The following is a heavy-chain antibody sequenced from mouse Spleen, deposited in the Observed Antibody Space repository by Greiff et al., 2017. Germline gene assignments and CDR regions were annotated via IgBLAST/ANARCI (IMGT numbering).Heavy chain of an antibody. Sequence: VQLQQSGPELVKPGASVKISCKASGYSFTGYYMNWVKQSPEKSLEWIGEINPSTGGTTYNQKFKAKATLTVDKSSSTAYMQLKSLTSEDSAVYYCARNAYRYEYYYAMDYWGQGTSVTVSS. CDR3: ARNAYRYEYYYAMDY. CDR1: GYSFTGYY. V-gene: IGHV1-42*01. D-gene: IGHD2-14*01. CDR2: INPSTGGT. J-gene: IGHJ4*01.